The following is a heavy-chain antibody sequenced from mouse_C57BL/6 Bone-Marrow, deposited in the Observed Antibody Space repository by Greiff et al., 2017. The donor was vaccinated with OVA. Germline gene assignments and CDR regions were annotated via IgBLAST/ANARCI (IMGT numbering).Heavy chain of an antibody. CDR3: ARQSIRRGYAMDY. D-gene: IGHD1-2*01. J-gene: IGHJ4*01. Sequence: QVQLQQSGAELVKPGASVKISCKASGYAFSSYWMNWVKQRPGKGLEWIGQIYPGDGDTNYNGKFKGKATLTADKSSSTAYMQLSSLTSEDSAVYFCARQSIRRGYAMDYWGQGTSVTVSS. CDR2: IYPGDGDT. V-gene: IGHV1-80*01. CDR1: GYAFSSYW.